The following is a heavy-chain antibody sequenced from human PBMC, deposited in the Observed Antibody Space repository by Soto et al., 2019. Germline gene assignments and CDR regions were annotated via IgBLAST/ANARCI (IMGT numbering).Heavy chain of an antibody. CDR3: ARRGGYSGYDVQLGFDY. Sequence: SETLSLTCTVSGGSISSSSYYWGWIRQPPGKGLEWIGSIYYSGSTCYNPSLKSRVTISVDTSKNQFSLKLSSVTAADTAVYYCARRGGYSGYDVQLGFDYWGQGTLVTVSS. CDR1: GGSISSSSYY. J-gene: IGHJ4*02. D-gene: IGHD5-12*01. V-gene: IGHV4-39*01. CDR2: IYYSGST.